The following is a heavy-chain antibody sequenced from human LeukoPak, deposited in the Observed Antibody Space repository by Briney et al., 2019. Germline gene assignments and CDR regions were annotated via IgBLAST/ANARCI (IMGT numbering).Heavy chain of an antibody. Sequence: GGSLRLPCAASGLTVSKNYMSWVRQAPGKGLESVSVIYSGGSTYYADSVRGRFTISRDNSKNTLYLQMNSLRAEDTAVYYCAKDRGSGWYGWYFDLWGRGTLVTVSS. D-gene: IGHD6-19*01. CDR2: IYSGGST. J-gene: IGHJ2*01. CDR1: GLTVSKNY. V-gene: IGHV3-53*01. CDR3: AKDRGSGWYGWYFDL.